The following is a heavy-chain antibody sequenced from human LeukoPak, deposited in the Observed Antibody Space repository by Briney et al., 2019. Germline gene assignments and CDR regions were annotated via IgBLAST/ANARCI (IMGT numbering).Heavy chain of an antibody. V-gene: IGHV3-48*01. Sequence: GGSLRLSCATSGFTFSNYSMGWVRQAPGKGLEWVSYISSSSSTIYYADSVKGRFTISRDNAKNSLYLQMNSLRAEDTAVYYCARVASVLLWFGESPRSHYFDYWGQGTLVTVSS. CDR1: GFTFSNYS. CDR3: ARVASVLLWFGESPRSHYFDY. D-gene: IGHD3-10*01. J-gene: IGHJ4*02. CDR2: ISSSSSTI.